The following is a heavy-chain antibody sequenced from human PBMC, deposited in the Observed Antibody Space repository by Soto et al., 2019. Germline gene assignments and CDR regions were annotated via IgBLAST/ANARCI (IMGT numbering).Heavy chain of an antibody. CDR3: ARDFPAYCGGDCYFDY. CDR2: IIPIFGTA. D-gene: IGHD2-21*02. Sequence: SVKVSCKASGGTFSSYAISWVRQAPGQGLEWMGGIIPIFGTANYAQKFQGRVTITADKSTSTAYMELSSLRSEDTAVYYCARDFPAYCGGDCYFDYWGQGTLVTAPQ. J-gene: IGHJ4*02. CDR1: GGTFSSYA. V-gene: IGHV1-69*06.